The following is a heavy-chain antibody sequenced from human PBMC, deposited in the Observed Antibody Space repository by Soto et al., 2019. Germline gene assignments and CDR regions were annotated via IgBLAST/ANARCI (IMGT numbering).Heavy chain of an antibody. CDR2: IIPIFGTA. Sequence: QVQLVQSGAEVKKPGSSVKVSCKASGGTFSSYAISWVRQAPGQGLEWMGGIIPIFGTANYAQKFQGRVTITADESTSTAYMELSSLRSEDTAVYYCARDSGWERITMVRGSYGMDVWGQGTTVTVSS. CDR3: ARDSGWERITMVRGSYGMDV. J-gene: IGHJ6*02. CDR1: GGTFSSYA. D-gene: IGHD3-10*01. V-gene: IGHV1-69*12.